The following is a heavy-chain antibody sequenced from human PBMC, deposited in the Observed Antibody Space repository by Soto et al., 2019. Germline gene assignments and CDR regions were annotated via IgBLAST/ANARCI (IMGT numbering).Heavy chain of an antibody. J-gene: IGHJ5*02. V-gene: IGHV1-69*13. CDR1: GGTFDSYV. CDR3: ARVHSSGIFYFVDP. Sequence: GASVKVSCKASGGTFDSYVISLLRQAPGQGLEWMGGIMPIFGTPNYAQKFRGRVTISADESTSTAYLELSSLTSDDTAVYYCARVHSSGIFYFVDPWGQGTLVTVSS. CDR2: IMPIFGTP. D-gene: IGHD3-10*01.